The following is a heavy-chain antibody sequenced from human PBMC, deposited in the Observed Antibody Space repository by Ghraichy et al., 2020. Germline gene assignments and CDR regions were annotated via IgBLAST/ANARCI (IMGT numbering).Heavy chain of an antibody. CDR1: GFTFSSYA. V-gene: IGHV3-23*01. CDR2: ISGSGGST. Sequence: GGSLRLSCAASGFTFSSYAMSWVRQAPGKGLEWVSAISGSGGSTYYADSVKGRFTISRDNSKNTLYLQMNSLRAEDTAVYYCAKGDGANDNLGYYYYYGMDVWGQGTTVTVSS. D-gene: IGHD1-14*01. CDR3: AKGDGANDNLGYYYYYGMDV. J-gene: IGHJ6*02.